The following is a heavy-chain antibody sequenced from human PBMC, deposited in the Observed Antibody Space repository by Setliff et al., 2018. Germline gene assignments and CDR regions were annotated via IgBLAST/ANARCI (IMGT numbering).Heavy chain of an antibody. CDR1: GFTFFGYT. CDR3: AKSSGSSSSTNLEY. CDR2: ITDDGGTT. V-gene: IGHV3-23*01. J-gene: IGHJ4*02. D-gene: IGHD6-6*01. Sequence: PGGSLRLSCTTSGFTFFGYTMNWVRQAPGKGLEWVSAITDDGGTTHYAGSVKGRFTIARDNSNSTLYLQMNSLRVEDTALYYCAKSSGSSSSTNLEYLGPGTLVTVSS.